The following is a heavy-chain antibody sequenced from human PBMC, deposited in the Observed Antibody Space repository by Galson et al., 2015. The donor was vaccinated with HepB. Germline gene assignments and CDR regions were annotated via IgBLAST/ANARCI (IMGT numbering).Heavy chain of an antibody. CDR3: AKDMEYSSGWLDY. D-gene: IGHD6-19*01. V-gene: IGHV3-30*04. J-gene: IGHJ4*02. Sequence: SLRLSCAASGFTFSSYAMHWVRQAPGKGLEWVAVISYDGSNKYYADSVKGRFTISRDNSKNTLYLQMNSLRAEDTAVYYCAKDMEYSSGWLDYWGQGTLVTVSS. CDR1: GFTFSSYA. CDR2: ISYDGSNK.